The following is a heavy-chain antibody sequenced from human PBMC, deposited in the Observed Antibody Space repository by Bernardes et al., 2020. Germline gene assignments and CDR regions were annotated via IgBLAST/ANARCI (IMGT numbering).Heavy chain of an antibody. D-gene: IGHD1-1*01. Sequence: GSLRLSCVVSGFTFNNAFMNWVRQAPGKGLEWVGRIKTKAHGETTEFAAPVQGRFTISRDDSKDTVYLQMNSLKTEDTAVYYCTTGLDYYFAYWGQGTLLTVSS. V-gene: IGHV3-15*07. J-gene: IGHJ4*02. CDR2: IKTKAHGETT. CDR3: TTGLDYYFAY. CDR1: GFTFNNAF.